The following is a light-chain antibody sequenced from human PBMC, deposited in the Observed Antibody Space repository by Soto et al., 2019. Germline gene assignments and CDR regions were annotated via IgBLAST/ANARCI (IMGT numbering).Light chain of an antibody. CDR2: IEGSGSF. V-gene: IGLV4-60*03. J-gene: IGLJ2*01. CDR3: ETWDSNTRL. CDR1: SGHSRYS. Sequence: QPVLAQSSSASASLGSSVKLTCTLSSGHSRYSIAWHQQQPGKAPRYLMRIEGSGSFNKGSGVPDRFSGSISGTDRYLTISNLQSEDEADYYCETWDSNTRLFGGGTKLTVL.